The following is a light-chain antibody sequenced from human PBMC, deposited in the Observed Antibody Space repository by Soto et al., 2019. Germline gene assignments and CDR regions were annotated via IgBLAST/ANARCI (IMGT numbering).Light chain of an antibody. V-gene: IGLV4-69*01. CDR1: SGHSSYP. J-gene: IGLJ3*02. Sequence: QLVLTQSPSASASLGASVKLTCTLSSGHSSYPIAWHQQQPEKGPRYLMKLNSDGSHSKGDGIPDRFSGSTSGAERYLTISSLQSDDEADYYCQTWGSGIQVFGGGTKLTVL. CDR3: QTWGSGIQV. CDR2: LNSDGSH.